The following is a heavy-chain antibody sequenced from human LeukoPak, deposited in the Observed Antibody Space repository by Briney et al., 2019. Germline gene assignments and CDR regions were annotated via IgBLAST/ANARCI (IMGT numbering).Heavy chain of an antibody. D-gene: IGHD3-10*01. CDR1: GFTFSNAW. CDR2: IKSKTDGGIT. J-gene: IGHJ4*02. CDR3: TTRFGELNFDY. V-gene: IGHV3-15*01. Sequence: GGSLRLSCAASGFTFSNAWMSWVRQAPKEGLEWDGRIKSKTDGGITDYAAPVKGRHTISRDDSKNTLYLQMNSLKTEDTAVYYCTTRFGELNFDYWGQGTLVTVSS.